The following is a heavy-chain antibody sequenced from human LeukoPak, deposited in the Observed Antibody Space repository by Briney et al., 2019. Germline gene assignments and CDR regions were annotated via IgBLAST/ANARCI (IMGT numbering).Heavy chain of an antibody. J-gene: IGHJ3*02. V-gene: IGHV5-51*01. Sequence: GESLQISCQGSGYSFTSYWIGWARQMPGKGLEWMGIIYPGKSDTRYSPSFQGQVTISADKSISTAYLQWSSLKASDTAMYYCARCPRHDAFDIWGQGTMVTVSS. CDR2: IYPGKSDT. CDR3: ARCPRHDAFDI. CDR1: GYSFTSYW.